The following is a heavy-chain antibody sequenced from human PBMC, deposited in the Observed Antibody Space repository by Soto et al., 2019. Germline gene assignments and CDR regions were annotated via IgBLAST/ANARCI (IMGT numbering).Heavy chain of an antibody. CDR1: GFTFSNAW. CDR2: IKSKTDGGTT. CDR3: TTLSITIFGVVLMDV. Sequence: GGSLRLSCAASGFTFSNAWMNWVRQAPGKGLEWVGRIKSKTDGGTTDYAAPVKGRFTISRDDSKNTLYLQMNSLKTEDTAVYYCTTLSITIFGVVLMDVWGQGTTDTVSS. J-gene: IGHJ6*02. D-gene: IGHD3-3*01. V-gene: IGHV3-15*07.